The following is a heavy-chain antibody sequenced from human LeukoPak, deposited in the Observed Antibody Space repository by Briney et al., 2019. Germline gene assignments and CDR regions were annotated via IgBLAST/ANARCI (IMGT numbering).Heavy chain of an antibody. CDR1: KFTFSSYS. CDR3: ARELVYYRSGLDY. J-gene: IGHJ4*02. D-gene: IGHD3-10*01. V-gene: IGHV3-21*01. CDR2: ISSSSNYK. Sequence: GGSLRLSCAASKFTFSSYSMNWVRQAPGKGLEWVSSISSSSNYKYYADSVKGRFTISRDNAKNSLYLQMNSLRAEDTAVYYCARELVYYRSGLDYWGQGTLVTVSS.